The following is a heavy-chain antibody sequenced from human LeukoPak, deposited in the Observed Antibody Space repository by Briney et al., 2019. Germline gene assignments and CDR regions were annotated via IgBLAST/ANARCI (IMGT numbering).Heavy chain of an antibody. J-gene: IGHJ3*02. CDR1: GFTFSSYG. CDR2: ISYDGSNK. Sequence: GGSLRLSCAASGFTFSSYGMHWVRQAPGKGLEWVAVISYDGSNKYYADSVKGRFTISRDNSKNTLYLQMNGLRAEDTAVYYCAKETGYCSGGSCYSGAFDIWGQGTMVTVSS. D-gene: IGHD2-15*01. CDR3: AKETGYCSGGSCYSGAFDI. V-gene: IGHV3-30*18.